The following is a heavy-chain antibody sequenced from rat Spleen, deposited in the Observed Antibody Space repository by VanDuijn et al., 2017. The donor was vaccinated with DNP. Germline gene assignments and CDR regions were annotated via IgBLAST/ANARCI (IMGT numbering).Heavy chain of an antibody. D-gene: IGHD1-2*01. J-gene: IGHJ2*01. V-gene: IGHV5-20*01. Sequence: EVQLVESGGGLVQPGRSLKLSCAASGFTFSDYYMAWVRQAPTKGLEWVASISYDGGSTYYPDSVKGRFTIYRDNAENTVYLQMSSLRSEDTATYYCASWAPIAPLSTSNYWGQGVMVTVSS. CDR2: ISYDGGST. CDR3: ASWAPIAPLSTSNY. CDR1: GFTFSDYY.